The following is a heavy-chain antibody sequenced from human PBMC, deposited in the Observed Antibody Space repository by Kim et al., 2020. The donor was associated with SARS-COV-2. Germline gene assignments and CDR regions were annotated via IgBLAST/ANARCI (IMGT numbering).Heavy chain of an antibody. J-gene: IGHJ4*02. CDR2: ISYDGSNK. CDR3: ARGYSGYDYFDY. D-gene: IGHD5-12*01. CDR1: GFTFSSYA. V-gene: IGHV3-30*04. Sequence: GGSLRLSCAASGFTFSSYAMHWVRQAPGKGLEWVAVISYDGSNKYYADSVKGRFTISRDNSKNTLYLQMNSLRAEDTAEYYCARGYSGYDYFDYWGQGTLVTVSS.